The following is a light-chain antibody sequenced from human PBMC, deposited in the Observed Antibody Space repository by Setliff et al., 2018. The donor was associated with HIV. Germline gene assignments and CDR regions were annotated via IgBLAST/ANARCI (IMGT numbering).Light chain of an antibody. V-gene: IGLV2-11*01. Sequence: SVLTQPRSVSGSPGQSVTFSCTGSSSDVGAYNFVSWYQQHPGKAPKLIIYDVYKRPSGVPDRFSGSKSGDTASLTISGLQSEDEADYYCCSYAGTYTYIFGTGTKVTV. CDR2: DVY. CDR1: SSDVGAYNF. J-gene: IGLJ1*01. CDR3: CSYAGTYTYI.